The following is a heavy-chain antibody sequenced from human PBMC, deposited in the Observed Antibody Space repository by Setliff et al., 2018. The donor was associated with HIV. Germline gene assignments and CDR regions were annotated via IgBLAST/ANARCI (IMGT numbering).Heavy chain of an antibody. V-gene: IGHV4-59*08. CDR1: GGSISSSS. Sequence: PSETLSLTCTVSGGSISSSSWSWIRQPPGQGLEWIGYLHYSVSSNYNPSLKSRVTISVDTSKNQFSLKLSSVTAADTAVDYCASYDFWSDYFYMDVWGKGTTVTVSS. CDR3: ASYDFWSDYFYMDV. CDR2: LHYSVSS. J-gene: IGHJ6*03. D-gene: IGHD3-3*01.